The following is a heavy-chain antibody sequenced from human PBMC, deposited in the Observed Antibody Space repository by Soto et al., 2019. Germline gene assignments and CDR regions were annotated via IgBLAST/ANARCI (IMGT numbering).Heavy chain of an antibody. Sequence: GESLKISCNGSGYSFTSYCSGLVLQMPGKGLEWMGIIYPGDSDTRYSPSFQGQVTISADKSISTAYLQWSSLKASDTAMYYCARPNYYDSSGYLYYFDYWGQGTLVTVSS. V-gene: IGHV5-51*01. CDR3: ARPNYYDSSGYLYYFDY. CDR1: GYSFTSYC. D-gene: IGHD3-22*01. CDR2: IYPGDSDT. J-gene: IGHJ4*02.